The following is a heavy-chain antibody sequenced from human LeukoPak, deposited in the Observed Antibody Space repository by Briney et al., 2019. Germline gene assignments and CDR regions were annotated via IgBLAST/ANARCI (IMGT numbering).Heavy chain of an antibody. CDR2: IYTSGST. CDR1: GGSISSYY. J-gene: IGHJ3*02. V-gene: IGHV4-4*09. CDR3: ARRNSSGWYVGAFDI. D-gene: IGHD6-19*01. Sequence: SETLSLTCTVSGGSISSYYWSWIRQPPRKGLEWIGYIYTSGSTNYNPSLKSRVTISVDTSKNQFSLKLSSVTAADTAVYYCARRNSSGWYVGAFDIWGQGTMVTVSS.